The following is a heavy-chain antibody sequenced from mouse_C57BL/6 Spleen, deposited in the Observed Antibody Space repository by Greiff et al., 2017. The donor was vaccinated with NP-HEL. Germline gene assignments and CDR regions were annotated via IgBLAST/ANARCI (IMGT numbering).Heavy chain of an antibody. J-gene: IGHJ1*03. CDR3: ARALYLLWPHWYFDV. CDR2: ISYDGSN. Sequence: EVKLQESGPGLVKPSQSLSLTCSVTGYSITSGYYWNWIRQFPGNILEWMGYISYDGSNNYNPSLKNRISITRDTSKNQFVPKLNSLTTENTATYYCARALYLLWPHWYFDVWGTGTTVTVSS. V-gene: IGHV3-6*01. D-gene: IGHD2-1*01. CDR1: GYSITSGYY.